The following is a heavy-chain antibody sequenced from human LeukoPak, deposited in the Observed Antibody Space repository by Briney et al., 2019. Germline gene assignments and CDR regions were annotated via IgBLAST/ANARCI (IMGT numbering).Heavy chain of an antibody. D-gene: IGHD5-24*01. CDR1: GFTFNNYW. CDR3: ARLATTPTFDY. V-gene: IGHV3-7*01. CDR2: IKQDGSDK. J-gene: IGHJ4*02. Sequence: GGSLRLSCAASGFTFNNYWMSWVRQAPGKGLECVANIKQDGSDKYYVDSVKGRFTISRDNAKNSLYLQMNSLRAEDTALYYCARLATTPTFDYWSQGTLVTVSS.